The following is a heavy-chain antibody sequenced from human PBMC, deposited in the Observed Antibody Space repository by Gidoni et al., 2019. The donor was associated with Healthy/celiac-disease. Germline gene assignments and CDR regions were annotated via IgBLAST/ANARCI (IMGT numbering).Heavy chain of an antibody. Sequence: QVQLQQWGAGLLKPSETLSLTCAVYGVSFRGYYWSWIRQPPGKGLEWIGEINHSGSTNYNPSLKSRVTISVDTSKNQFSLKLSSVTAADTAVYYCARSLLWFGELFQYYFDYWGQGTLVTVSS. V-gene: IGHV4-34*01. CDR1: GVSFRGYY. J-gene: IGHJ4*02. CDR2: INHSGST. CDR3: ARSLLWFGELFQYYFDY. D-gene: IGHD3-10*01.